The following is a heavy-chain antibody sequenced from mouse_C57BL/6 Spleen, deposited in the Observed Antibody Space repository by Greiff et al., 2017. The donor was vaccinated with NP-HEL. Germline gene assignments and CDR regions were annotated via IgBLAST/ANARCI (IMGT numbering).Heavy chain of an antibody. Sequence: VQLQQSGAELMKPGASVKLSCKATGYTFTGYWIEWVKQRPGHGLEWIGEILPGSGSTNYNEKFKSKATFTADTSSNTAYMQLSSLTTEDSAIYDCATVLRPYWYFDVWGTGTTVTVSS. CDR1: GYTFTGYW. CDR3: ATVLRPYWYFDV. J-gene: IGHJ1*03. D-gene: IGHD1-2*01. CDR2: ILPGSGST. V-gene: IGHV1-9*01.